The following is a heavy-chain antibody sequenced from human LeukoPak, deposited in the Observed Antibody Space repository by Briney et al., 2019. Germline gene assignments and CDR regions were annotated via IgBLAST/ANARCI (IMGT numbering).Heavy chain of an antibody. V-gene: IGHV3-21*01. Sequence: PGGSLRLSCADSGFTFSSYSMNWVRQAPGKGLEWVSSISSSSSYIYYADSVKGRFTISRDNAKNSLYLQMNSLRAEDTAVYYCARDLGFSLHYGSWSRGGQGTLVTVSS. CDR3: ARDLGFSLHYGSWSR. J-gene: IGHJ4*02. CDR1: GFTFSSYS. CDR2: ISSSSSYI. D-gene: IGHD3-10*01.